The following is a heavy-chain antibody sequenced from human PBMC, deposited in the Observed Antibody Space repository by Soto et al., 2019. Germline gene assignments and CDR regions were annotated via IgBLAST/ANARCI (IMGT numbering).Heavy chain of an antibody. CDR1: GFTFSSYW. Sequence: PGGSLRLSCAASGFTFSSYWMSWVRQAPGKGLEWVANIKQDGSEKYYVDTVKGRFTISRDNAKNSLKQQMNSLRVEVTAVYYCARDVRVGTYFDYWGQGTLVTVSS. CDR2: IKQDGSEK. J-gene: IGHJ4*02. V-gene: IGHV3-7*05. D-gene: IGHD2-8*01. CDR3: ARDVRVGTYFDY.